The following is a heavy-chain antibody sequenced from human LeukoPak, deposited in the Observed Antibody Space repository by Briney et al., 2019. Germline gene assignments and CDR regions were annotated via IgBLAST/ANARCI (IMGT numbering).Heavy chain of an antibody. Sequence: SETLSLTCTVSGGSISSSTYYWGWIRQPPGKGLEWIGNIYYSGSTYYNPSLKSRVTISVDTSNNQFSLKLSSVTAADTAVYYCARASDFWSGSHAFDIWGQGTMVTVSS. CDR2: IYYSGST. D-gene: IGHD3-3*01. CDR3: ARASDFWSGSHAFDI. CDR1: GGSISSSTYY. V-gene: IGHV4-39*07. J-gene: IGHJ3*02.